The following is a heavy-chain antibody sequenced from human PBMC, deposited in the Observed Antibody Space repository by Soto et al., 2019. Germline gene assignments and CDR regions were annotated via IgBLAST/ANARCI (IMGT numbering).Heavy chain of an antibody. CDR3: ARAKDSGSYYLPYYYYGMDV. J-gene: IGHJ6*02. Sequence: ASVKVSCKASGYTFTSYYMHWVRQAPGQGLEWMGIINPSGGSTSYAQKFQGRVTMTRDTSTSTVYMELSSLRSEDTAVYYCARAKDSGSYYLPYYYYGMDVCGQGTTVTVSS. D-gene: IGHD1-26*01. CDR1: GYTFTSYY. CDR2: INPSGGST. V-gene: IGHV1-46*01.